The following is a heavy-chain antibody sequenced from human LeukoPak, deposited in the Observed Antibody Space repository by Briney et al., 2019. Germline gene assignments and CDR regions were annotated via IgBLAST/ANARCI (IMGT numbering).Heavy chain of an antibody. D-gene: IGHD3-10*01. J-gene: IGHJ6*03. CDR2: ISHDGTND. Sequence: GKSLRLSCAASVSTFRNHAIHWVRQAPGKGLEWVTVISHDGTNDYYRDSVKGRFTMSRDNSKNSVVLQMNNLSPDDTAVYFCVGSPTYYYMDVSGKGTTVTVSS. CDR3: VGSPTYYYMDV. CDR1: VSTFRNHA. V-gene: IGHV3-30*04.